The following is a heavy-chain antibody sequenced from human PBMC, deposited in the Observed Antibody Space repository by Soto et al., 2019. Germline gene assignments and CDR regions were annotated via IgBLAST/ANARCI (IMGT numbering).Heavy chain of an antibody. CDR2: IIPIFGTA. CDR3: ARDGDPIVGDFHYYYGMYV. D-gene: IGHD1-26*01. V-gene: IGHV1-69*01. Sequence: QVQLVQSGAEVKTHGSSVKVSCKASGGTFSSYAISWVRQAPGQGLEWMGGIIPIFGTANYAHKFQGRVTITADESTSTAYMELSRLRSEDTALYYCARDGDPIVGDFHYYYGMYVWGQ. CDR1: GGTFSSYA. J-gene: IGHJ6*02.